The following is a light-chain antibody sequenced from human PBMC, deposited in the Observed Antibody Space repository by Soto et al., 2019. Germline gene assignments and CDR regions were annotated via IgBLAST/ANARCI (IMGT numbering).Light chain of an antibody. CDR2: GAS. CDR1: QGFSSY. CDR3: QQLFSYPHT. V-gene: IGKV1-9*01. Sequence: IQLTQSPSSLSAFVGERVTITCRASQGFSSYLAWYQQRPGTAPKLLIYGASTLQSGVPSRFSGSGSGTEFTLTISSLQPEDFATYYCQQLFSYPHTFGGGTKVEIK. J-gene: IGKJ4*01.